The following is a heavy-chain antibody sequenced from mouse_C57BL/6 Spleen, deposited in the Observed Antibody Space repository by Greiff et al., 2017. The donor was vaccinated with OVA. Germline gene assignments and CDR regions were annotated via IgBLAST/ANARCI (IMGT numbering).Heavy chain of an antibody. D-gene: IGHD2-4*01. CDR3: ARSDDYDGDYAMDY. V-gene: IGHV1-81*01. J-gene: IGHJ4*01. CDR1: GYTFTSYG. Sequence: QVQLQQPGAELVRPGSSVKLSCKASGYTFTSYGISWVKQRTGQGLEWIGEIYPRSGNTYYNEKFKGKATLTADKSSSTAYMELRSLTSEDSAVYFCARSDDYDGDYAMDYWGQGTSVTVSS. CDR2: IYPRSGNT.